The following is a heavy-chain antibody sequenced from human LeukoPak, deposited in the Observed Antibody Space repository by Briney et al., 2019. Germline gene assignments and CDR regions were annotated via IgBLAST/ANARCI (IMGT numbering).Heavy chain of an antibody. CDR1: GFTFSDYY. V-gene: IGHV3-11*01. CDR3: ARVYDYVWGSYRYTGAFVI. CDR2: IQRSSRTT. Sequence: PGVSLRLSCAGSGFTFSDYYMSWLRQAPGKGLEWGSCIQRSSRTTYYADSVKGRFTISRDEAKNAVFLQMNRLRAEDTALYHRARVYDYVWGSYRYTGAFVIWGQRTMCTVSS. D-gene: IGHD3-16*02. J-gene: IGHJ3*02.